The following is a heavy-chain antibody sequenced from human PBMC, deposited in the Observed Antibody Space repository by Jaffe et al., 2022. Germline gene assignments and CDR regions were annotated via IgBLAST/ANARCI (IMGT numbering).Heavy chain of an antibody. J-gene: IGHJ4*02. Sequence: EVQLVESGGGLVQPGGSLRLSCAASGFTFSSYSMNWVRQAPGKGLEWVSYISSSSSTIYYADSVKGRFTISRDNAKNSLYLQMNSLRAEDTAVYYCARDPYGTLDYWGQGTLVTVSS. CDR1: GFTFSSYS. D-gene: IGHD4-17*01. CDR2: ISSSSSTI. V-gene: IGHV3-48*01. CDR3: ARDPYGTLDY.